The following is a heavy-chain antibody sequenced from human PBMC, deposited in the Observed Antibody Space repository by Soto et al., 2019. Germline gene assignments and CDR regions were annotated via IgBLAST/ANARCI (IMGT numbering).Heavy chain of an antibody. J-gene: IGHJ6*02. V-gene: IGHV4-59*01. D-gene: IGHD2-21*02. CDR2: MYNSGST. Sequence: SETLSLTCTVSGGSISGYYWSWIRRPPGKGLEWIGYMYNSGSTVYNPPFKSRVTISVDTYKNQFSLKLSSVTAAVTAIYYCARDLWGYCGTNCYPLDVWGQGTTVTVS. CDR1: GGSISGYY. CDR3: ARDLWGYCGTNCYPLDV.